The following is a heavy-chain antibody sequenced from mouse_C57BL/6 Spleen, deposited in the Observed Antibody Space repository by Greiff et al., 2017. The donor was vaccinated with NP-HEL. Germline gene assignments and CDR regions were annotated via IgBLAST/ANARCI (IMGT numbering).Heavy chain of an antibody. CDR1: GFTFSDYG. CDR2: ISNLAYSI. J-gene: IGHJ4*01. V-gene: IGHV5-15*01. Sequence: EVKLVESGGGLVQPGGSLKLSCAASGFTFSDYGMAWVRQAPRKGPEWVAFISNLAYSIYYADTVTGRFTISRENAKNTRYLEMSSLRSEDTAMYYCARHPGGDYAMDYWGQGTSVTVSS. CDR3: ARHPGGDYAMDY.